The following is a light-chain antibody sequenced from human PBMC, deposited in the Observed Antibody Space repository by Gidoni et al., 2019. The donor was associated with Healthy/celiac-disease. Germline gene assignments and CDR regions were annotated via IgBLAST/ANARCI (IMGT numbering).Light chain of an antibody. V-gene: IGLV3-1*01. J-gene: IGLJ2*01. CDR2: QDS. Sequence: SYGLTQPPSVSVSPGQTASITCSGDKLGDKYACWYHQKPGQSPVLVIYQDSKRPSGIPERFSGSNSGNTATLTISGTQAMDEADYYCQAWDSSTAKVVFGGGTKLTVL. CDR3: QAWDSSTAKVV. CDR1: KLGDKY.